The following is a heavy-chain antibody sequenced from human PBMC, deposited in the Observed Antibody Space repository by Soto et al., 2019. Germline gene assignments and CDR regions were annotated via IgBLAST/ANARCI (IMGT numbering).Heavy chain of an antibody. CDR3: ERDLFDGPPDYFYY. CDR2: IGSFDESHK. V-gene: IGHV3-30-3*01. D-gene: IGHD3-10*02. J-gene: IGHJ4*02. Sequence: PGASLGLSCVGSGFTFSAYTLHWVRQAAGKGLEWVAVIGSFDESHKYYADSVKGRFTISRDNSKNTVFLQINTLTAEDTALYFSERDLFDGPPDYFYYWGQGTLVTVSS. CDR1: GFTFSAYT.